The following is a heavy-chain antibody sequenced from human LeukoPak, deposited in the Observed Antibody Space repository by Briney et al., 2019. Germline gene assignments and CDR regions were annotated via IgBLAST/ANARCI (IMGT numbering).Heavy chain of an antibody. Sequence: GGSLRLSCAASGFTFDDYGMSWVRQAPGKGLEWVSGINWNGGSTGYADSVKGRFTISRDNAKNSLYLQMNSLRAEDTALYHCARGRAARSLYYYYGMDVWGQGTTVTVSS. CDR2: INWNGGST. CDR1: GFTFDDYG. D-gene: IGHD6-6*01. V-gene: IGHV3-20*01. CDR3: ARGRAARSLYYYYGMDV. J-gene: IGHJ6*02.